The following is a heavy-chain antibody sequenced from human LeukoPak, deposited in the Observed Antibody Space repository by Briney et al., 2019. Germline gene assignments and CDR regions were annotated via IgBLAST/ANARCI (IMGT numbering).Heavy chain of an antibody. Sequence: GASVKVSCKASGYTFTSYAMHWVRQAPGQRLEWMGWINAGNGNTKYSQEFQGRVTITRDTSASTAYMELSSLRSEDMAVYYCARAYYYGSGSYSYFDYWGQGTLVTVSS. D-gene: IGHD3-10*01. CDR2: INAGNGNT. J-gene: IGHJ4*02. V-gene: IGHV1-3*03. CDR3: ARAYYYGSGSYSYFDY. CDR1: GYTFTSYA.